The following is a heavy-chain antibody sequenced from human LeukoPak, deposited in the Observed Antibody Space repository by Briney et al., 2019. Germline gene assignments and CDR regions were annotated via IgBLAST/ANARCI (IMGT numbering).Heavy chain of an antibody. J-gene: IGHJ4*02. CDR2: ISYDGYNK. CDR3: AKAGSSGSFDS. V-gene: IGHV3-30*18. Sequence: GGSLRLSCAASGFTFSSYAMHWVRQTSGKGLEWVALISYDGYNKYYADSVKGRFSISRDNSKNTLYLQMNSLRADDTAIYYCAKAGSSGSFDSWGQGTLVTVSS. CDR1: GFTFSSYA. D-gene: IGHD6-25*01.